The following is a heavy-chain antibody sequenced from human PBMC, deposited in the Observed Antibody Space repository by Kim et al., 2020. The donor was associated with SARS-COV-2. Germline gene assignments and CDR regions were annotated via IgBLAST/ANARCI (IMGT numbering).Heavy chain of an antibody. Sequence: GGSLRLSCAASGFTFSSYSMNWVRQAPGKGLEWVSSISSSSSYIYYADSVKGRFTISRDNAKNSLYLQMNSLRAEDTAVYYCARDSTAAGSYWYFDLWGRGTLVTVSS. CDR3: ARDSTAAGSYWYFDL. V-gene: IGHV3-21*01. D-gene: IGHD6-13*01. CDR1: GFTFSSYS. CDR2: ISSSSSYI. J-gene: IGHJ2*01.